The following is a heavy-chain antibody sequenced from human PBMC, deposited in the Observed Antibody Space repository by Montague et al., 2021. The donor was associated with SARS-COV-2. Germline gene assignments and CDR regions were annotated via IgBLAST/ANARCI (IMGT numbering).Heavy chain of an antibody. CDR1: GFTFSNYW. V-gene: IGHV3-74*01. D-gene: IGHD4/OR15-4a*01. CDR2: IKSDGSNT. Sequence: SLRLSCAASGFTFSNYWMHWVRQAPGKGLVWVSRIKSDGSNTNYADFAKGGFTVSIDNAKNTLFLQMNSLTVEDTAVYYCSSTLWHWVLAGDYWGQGTLVSGCS. CDR3: SSTLWHWVLAGDY. J-gene: IGHJ4*02.